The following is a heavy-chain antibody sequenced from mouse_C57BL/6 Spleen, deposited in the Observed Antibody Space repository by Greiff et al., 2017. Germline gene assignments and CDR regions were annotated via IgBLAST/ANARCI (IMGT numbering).Heavy chain of an antibody. V-gene: IGHV1-62-2*01. CDR3: ARHEDLLGRRGYFDY. CDR1: GYTFTEYT. D-gene: IGHD4-1*01. CDR2: FYPGSGSI. J-gene: IGHJ2*01. Sequence: QVQLKESGAELVKPGASVKLSCKASGYTFTEYTIHWVKQRSGQGLEWIGWFYPGSGSIKYNEKFKDKATLTADKSSSTVYMELSRLTSEDSAVYFCARHEDLLGRRGYFDYWGQGTTLTVSS.